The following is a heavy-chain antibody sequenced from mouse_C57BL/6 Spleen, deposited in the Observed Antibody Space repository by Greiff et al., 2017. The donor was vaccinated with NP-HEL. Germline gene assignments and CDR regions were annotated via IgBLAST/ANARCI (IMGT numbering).Heavy chain of an antibody. Sequence: QVQLQQPGAELVKPGASVKLSCKASGYTFTSYWMHWVKQRPGQGLEWIGMIHPNSGSTNYNEKFKSKATLTVDKSSSTAYMQLSSLTSEDSAVYYCARRRIYYDSRGGLMDYWGQGTSVTVSS. CDR1: GYTFTSYW. CDR3: ARRRIYYDSRGGLMDY. V-gene: IGHV1-64*01. J-gene: IGHJ4*01. D-gene: IGHD2-4*01. CDR2: IHPNSGST.